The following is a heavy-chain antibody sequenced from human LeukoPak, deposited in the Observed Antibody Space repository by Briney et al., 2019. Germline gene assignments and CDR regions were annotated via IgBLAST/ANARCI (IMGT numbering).Heavy chain of an antibody. CDR2: ISSSGSTI. CDR1: GFTFSTYE. J-gene: IGHJ4*02. Sequence: QPGGSLRLSCAASGFTFSTYETNWVRQAPGKGLEWVSYISSSGSTIYYADSVKGRFTISRDNAENSLYLQMNSLRAEDTAIYYCVVITWDYWGQGTLVTVSS. V-gene: IGHV3-48*03. CDR3: VVITWDY. D-gene: IGHD3-22*01.